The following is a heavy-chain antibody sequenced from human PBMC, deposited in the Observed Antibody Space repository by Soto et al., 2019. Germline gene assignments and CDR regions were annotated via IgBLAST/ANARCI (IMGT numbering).Heavy chain of an antibody. CDR3: ASDGEAATRGIFDY. Sequence: GGSLRLSCAASGFAFSSYAMNWVRQSPGKGLEWVSAISGSGGSTYYADSVKGRFTISRDNAKNSLYLQMNSLRAEDTAVYYCASDGEAATRGIFDYWGQGTLVTVSS. CDR2: ISGSGGST. V-gene: IGHV3-23*01. J-gene: IGHJ4*02. CDR1: GFAFSSYA. D-gene: IGHD2-15*01.